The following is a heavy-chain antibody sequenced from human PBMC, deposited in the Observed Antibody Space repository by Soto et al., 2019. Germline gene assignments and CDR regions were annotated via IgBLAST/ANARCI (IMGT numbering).Heavy chain of an antibody. V-gene: IGHV4-31*03. CDR2: IYYSGST. Sequence: QVQLQESGPGLVKPSQTLSLTCTVSGGSISSGGYYWSWIRQHPGKGLEWIGYIYYSGSTYYNPSLKSRVTISVDTSKNQCSRKLSSVTAADTAVYYCARAGATVVTPIDLWGRGTLVTVSS. J-gene: IGHJ2*01. CDR3: ARAGATVVTPIDL. D-gene: IGHD4-17*01. CDR1: GGSISSGGYY.